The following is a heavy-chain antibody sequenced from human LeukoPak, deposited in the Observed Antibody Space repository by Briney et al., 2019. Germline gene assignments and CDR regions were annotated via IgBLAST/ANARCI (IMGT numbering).Heavy chain of an antibody. J-gene: IGHJ4*02. D-gene: IGHD3-10*01. V-gene: IGHV4-59*02. Sequence: SETLSLTCTVSRGSVSSYYWSWIRQPPGTGLEWIGYIFYSGDTNYNPSPKSRVTISVDTSQNQFSLRLSSVTAADTAVYYCARAGGSGSPGYFDYWGQGTLVTVSS. CDR1: RGSVSSYY. CDR2: IFYSGDT. CDR3: ARAGGSGSPGYFDY.